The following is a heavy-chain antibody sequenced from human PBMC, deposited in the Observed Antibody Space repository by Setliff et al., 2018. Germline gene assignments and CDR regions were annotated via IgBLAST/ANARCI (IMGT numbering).Heavy chain of an antibody. CDR2: VYSTGST. CDR3: VRDRYGRNSDGSGVYNWFDS. CDR1: GASISSGSHY. V-gene: IGHV4-61*09. D-gene: IGHD2-15*01. Sequence: PSETLSLTCNVSGASISSGSHYWSWIRQSAGEKPTWIGHVYSTGSTNYNPSFESRVSISVDKSNIQFSLKMTSVTAADTAMYYCVRDRYGRNSDGSGVYNWFDSWGQGILVTVSS. J-gene: IGHJ5*01.